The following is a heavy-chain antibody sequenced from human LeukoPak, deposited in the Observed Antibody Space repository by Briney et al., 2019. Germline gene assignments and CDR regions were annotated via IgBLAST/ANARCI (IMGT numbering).Heavy chain of an antibody. J-gene: IGHJ4*02. V-gene: IGHV4-39*01. CDR2: LYYSGST. CDR1: GGSLSGGPYY. CDR3: ARAGREVPLAMYFFDY. D-gene: IGHD2-2*01. Sequence: SETLSLTCTVSGGSLSGGPYYWGWIRQPPGKGLEWIGSLYYSGSTYYNPSLKGRITMSVDTSKNQFSLEVRSVTAADMAVYYCARAGREVPLAMYFFDYWGQGNLVTVSS.